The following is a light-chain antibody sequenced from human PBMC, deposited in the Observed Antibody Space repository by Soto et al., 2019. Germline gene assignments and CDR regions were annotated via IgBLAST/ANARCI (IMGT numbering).Light chain of an antibody. V-gene: IGKV3-11*01. Sequence: EIVLTQSPATLSLSPGERATLSCRASQSVSNYLAWYHQKPGQAPRLLIYDASNGATGIPARFSGSGSGTDVTIAISSREHEDYSVDYYQQRSDWPWTFGQGTKVEIK. J-gene: IGKJ1*01. CDR1: QSVSNY. CDR3: QQRSDWPWT. CDR2: DAS.